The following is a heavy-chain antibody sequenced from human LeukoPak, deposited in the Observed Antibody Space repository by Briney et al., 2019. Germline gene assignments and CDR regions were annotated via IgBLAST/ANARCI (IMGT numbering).Heavy chain of an antibody. CDR2: IKQDGSEK. V-gene: IGHV3-7*01. CDR1: GFSVSSYG. CDR3: ARLHPQHDAFDI. D-gene: IGHD2-2*01. Sequence: GGSLRLSCVASGFSVSSYGMSWVRQAPGKGLEWVANIKQDGSEKYYVDSVKGRFTISRDNAKNSLYLQMNSLRAEDTAVYYCARLHPQHDAFDIWGQGTMVTVSS. J-gene: IGHJ3*02.